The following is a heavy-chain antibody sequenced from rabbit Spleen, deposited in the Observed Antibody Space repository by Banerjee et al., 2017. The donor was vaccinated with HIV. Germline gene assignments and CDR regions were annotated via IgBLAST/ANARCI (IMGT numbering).Heavy chain of an antibody. CDR2: IEPIFGST. J-gene: IGHJ6*01. Sequence: QEQLVESGGGLVQPGGSLKLSCKASEFDFSNYGVSWVRQAPGKGLEWIGYIEPIFGSTYYASWAKGRFTITRSTSLNTVTLQLNSLTAADTATYFCAREGVVPGMWGLWGPGTLVTVS. CDR1: EFDFSNYG. V-gene: IGHV1S47*01. CDR3: AREGVVPGMWGL. D-gene: IGHD4-1*01.